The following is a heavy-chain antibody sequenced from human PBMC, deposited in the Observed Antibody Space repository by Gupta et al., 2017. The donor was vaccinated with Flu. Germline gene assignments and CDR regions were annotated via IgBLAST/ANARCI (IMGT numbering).Heavy chain of an antibody. J-gene: IGHJ6*02. CDR3: TRVGSLAAVSSSYYYYYHGMDV. CDR2: VKSDGTRR. V-gene: IGHV3-74*03. CDR1: GFTISSYW. D-gene: IGHD6-13*01. Sequence: EVQLVESGGGLVQPGWSLRLSCAASGFTISSYWLLWVRQAPGKGLVWVSSVKSDGTRRTYADSVKGRFTISRDNVENTLYLQMNSLRPEDTAVYYCTRVGSLAAVSSSYYYYYHGMDVWGQGTTVTVS.